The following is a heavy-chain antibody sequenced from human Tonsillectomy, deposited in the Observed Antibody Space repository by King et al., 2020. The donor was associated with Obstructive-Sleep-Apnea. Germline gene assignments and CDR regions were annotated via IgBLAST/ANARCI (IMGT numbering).Heavy chain of an antibody. CDR2: IIPFRGIA. J-gene: IGHJ4*02. V-gene: IGHV1-69*09. Sequence: QLVQSGAEVKKPWSSVKVSCKASGGTFSSYAISWVRQAPGQGLEWMGGIIPFRGIANYAQKFQGRFTITADKSTSTAYMELSSLRSEDTAVFYCAREAQYSTSSTAYFDYWGQGTLVTVSS. CDR3: AREAQYSTSSTAYFDY. D-gene: IGHD6-6*01. CDR1: GGTFSSYA.